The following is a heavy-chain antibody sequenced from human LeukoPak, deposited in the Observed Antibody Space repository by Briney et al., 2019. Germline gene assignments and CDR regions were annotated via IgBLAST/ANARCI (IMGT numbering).Heavy chain of an antibody. V-gene: IGHV4-34*01. CDR1: GASFRGTD. CDR2: INHSGST. D-gene: IGHD3-22*01. Sequence: GTLSVTSTVLGASFRGTDWSWIGQPPGKGLNWIGEINHSGSTNYNPSLNSRVTISVDTSKNQFSLKLSSVTAADTAVYYCARVRITMIVAGLDYWGQGTLVTVSS. CDR3: ARVRITMIVAGLDY. J-gene: IGHJ4*02.